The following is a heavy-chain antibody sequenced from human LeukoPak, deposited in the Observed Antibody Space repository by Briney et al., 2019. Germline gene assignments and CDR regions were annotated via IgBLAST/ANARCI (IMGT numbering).Heavy chain of an antibody. CDR2: ISYDGNNK. D-gene: IGHD4-17*01. CDR1: GFTFSSYG. CDR3: AKEGPNTVTTSLDY. J-gene: IGHJ4*02. Sequence: PGGSLRLSCAASGFTFSSYGMHWVRQAPGKGLEWVAVISYDGNNKYYADSVKGRFTISRDNSKNTLYLQMNSLRAEGTAVYYCAKEGPNTVTTSLDYWGQGTLVTVSS. V-gene: IGHV3-30*18.